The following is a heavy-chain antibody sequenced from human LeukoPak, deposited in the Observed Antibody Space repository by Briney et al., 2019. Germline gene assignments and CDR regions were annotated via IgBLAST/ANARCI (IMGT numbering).Heavy chain of an antibody. V-gene: IGHV3-30*02. D-gene: IGHD3-10*01. J-gene: IGHJ4*02. CDR2: IRYDGSNK. CDR3: AKDQLLYGSGSYYYFDY. CDR1: GFTFSSYG. Sequence: GGSLSLSCAASGFTFSSYGMHWVRQAPGKGLEWGAFIRYDGSNKYYADSVKGRFTISRDNSKNTLYLQMNSLRAEDTAVYYCAKDQLLYGSGSYYYFDYWGQGTLVTVSS.